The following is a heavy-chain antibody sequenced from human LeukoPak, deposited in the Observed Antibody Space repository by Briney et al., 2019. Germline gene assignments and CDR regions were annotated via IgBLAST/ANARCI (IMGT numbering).Heavy chain of an antibody. CDR1: GGSISSGDYY. J-gene: IGHJ4*02. Sequence: ASETLSLTCTVSGGSISSGDYYWSWIRQPPGKGLEWIGYIYYSGSTNYNPSLKSRVTISVDTSKNQFSLKLSSVTAADTAVYYCARGISSGWSRAVGYWGQGTLVTVSS. CDR2: IYYSGST. CDR3: ARGISSGWSRAVGY. D-gene: IGHD6-19*01. V-gene: IGHV4-61*08.